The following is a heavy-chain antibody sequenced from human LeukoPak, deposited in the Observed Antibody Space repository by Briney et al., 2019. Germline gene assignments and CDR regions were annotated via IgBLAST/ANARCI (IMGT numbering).Heavy chain of an antibody. V-gene: IGHV4-59*11. Sequence: SETLSLTCTVSGGSISSHYWSWIRQPPGKGLEWIGYINHSGSTNYNPSLKSRVTISVDTSKNQSSLKLSSVTAAEPAVYYCAREAGPGFWIGYYKGGNWFDPWGQGTLVTVSS. CDR1: GGSISSHY. J-gene: IGHJ5*02. CDR2: INHSGST. CDR3: AREAGPGFWIGYYKGGNWFDP. D-gene: IGHD3-3*01.